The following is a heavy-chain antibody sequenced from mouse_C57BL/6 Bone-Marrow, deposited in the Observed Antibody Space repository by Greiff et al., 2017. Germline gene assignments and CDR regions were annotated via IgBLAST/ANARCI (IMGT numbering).Heavy chain of an antibody. CDR1: GYTFTSYW. D-gene: IGHD2-2*01. Sequence: VQLQQPGAELVKPGASVKLSCKASGYTFTSYWMQWVKQRPGQGLEWIGEIDPSDSYTNYNQKFKGKATLTVDTSSSTAYMQLSSLTSEDAAVYYCAGGYGGAYWGQGTLVTVAA. V-gene: IGHV1-50*01. J-gene: IGHJ3*01. CDR3: AGGYGGAY. CDR2: IDPSDSYT.